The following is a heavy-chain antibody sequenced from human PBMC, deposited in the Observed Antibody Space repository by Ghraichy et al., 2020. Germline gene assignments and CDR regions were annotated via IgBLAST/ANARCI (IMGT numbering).Heavy chain of an antibody. D-gene: IGHD6-19*01. V-gene: IGHV4-4*07. CDR3: ARDSRRKQWLVRGASMDV. Sequence: SQTLSLTCTVSGGSISSYYWSWIRQPAGKGLEWIGRIYTSGSTNYNPSLKSRVTMSVDTSKNQFSLKLSSVTAADTAVYYCARDSRRKQWLVRGASMDVWGQGTTVTVSS. CDR2: IYTSGST. CDR1: GGSISSYY. J-gene: IGHJ6*02.